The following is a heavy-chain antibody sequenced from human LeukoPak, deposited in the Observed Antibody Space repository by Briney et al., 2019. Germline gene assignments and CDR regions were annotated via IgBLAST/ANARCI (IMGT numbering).Heavy chain of an antibody. Sequence: PGGSLRLSCAASGFTFSSCGMHWVRQAPGKGLEWVAFIRYDGSNKYYADSVKGRFTISRDNSKNTLYLQMNSLRAEDTAVYYCAKESQHYYYDSSGYFDYWGRGTLVTVSS. V-gene: IGHV3-30*02. CDR2: IRYDGSNK. J-gene: IGHJ4*02. CDR3: AKESQHYYYDSSGYFDY. CDR1: GFTFSSCG. D-gene: IGHD3-22*01.